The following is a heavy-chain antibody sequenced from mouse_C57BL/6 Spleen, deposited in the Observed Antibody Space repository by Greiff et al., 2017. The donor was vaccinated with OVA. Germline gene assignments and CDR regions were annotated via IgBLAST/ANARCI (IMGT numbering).Heavy chain of an antibody. J-gene: IGHJ2*01. Sequence: QVQLQQPGTELVKPGASVKLSCKASGYTFTSYWMHWVKQRPGQGLAWIGNINPSNGGTNYNEKFKSKATLTVDKSSSTAYMQLSSLTSEDSAVYYRAREGRWYHGDYWGQGTTLTVSS. D-gene: IGHD2-1*01. V-gene: IGHV1-53*01. CDR1: GYTFTSYW. CDR3: AREGRWYHGDY. CDR2: INPSNGGT.